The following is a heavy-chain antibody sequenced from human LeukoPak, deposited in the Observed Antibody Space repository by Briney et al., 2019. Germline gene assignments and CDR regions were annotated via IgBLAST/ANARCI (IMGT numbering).Heavy chain of an antibody. CDR2: IKQDGSEK. V-gene: IGHV3-7*03. CDR3: ARASGSYYNGLYFDY. D-gene: IGHD3-10*01. Sequence: KPGGSLRLSCAASGFTFSSYWMSRVRQAPGKGLEWVANIKQDGSEKYYVDSVKGRFTISRDNAKNSLYLQMNSLRAEDTAVYYCARASGSYYNGLYFDYWGQGTLVTVSS. J-gene: IGHJ4*02. CDR1: GFTFSSYW.